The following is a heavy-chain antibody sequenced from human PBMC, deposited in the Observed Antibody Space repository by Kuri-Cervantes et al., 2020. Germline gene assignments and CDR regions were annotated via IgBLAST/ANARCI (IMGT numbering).Heavy chain of an antibody. D-gene: IGHD6-19*01. CDR3: AXXIVPRAVAXXYYYGMDV. CDR2: ISGSGGST. V-gene: IGHV3-23*01. J-gene: IGHJ6*02. CDR1: XFTFSSYA. Sequence: GESLKISCAAXXFTFSSYAMSWVRQAPGKGLEWXSAISGSGGSTXYADSVKGRFTISRDNSKNTLYXQMNSLRAXDTALYYCAXXIVPRAVAXXYYYGMDVWGQGTTITVSS.